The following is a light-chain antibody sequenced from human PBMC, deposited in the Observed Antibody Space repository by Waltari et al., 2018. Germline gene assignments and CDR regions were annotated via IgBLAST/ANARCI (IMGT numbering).Light chain of an antibody. J-gene: IGKJ1*01. CDR3: QQRASFPPT. Sequence: DIQMTQSPSSVSASVGDRVTIVCRASQVISNWLAWYQQKPGKAPKLLIYAASVLQTGVPSRFSGSGSGTDFTLTITHLQPEDFATYFCQQRASFPPTFGQGTKVEVK. V-gene: IGKV1-12*01. CDR1: QVISNW. CDR2: AAS.